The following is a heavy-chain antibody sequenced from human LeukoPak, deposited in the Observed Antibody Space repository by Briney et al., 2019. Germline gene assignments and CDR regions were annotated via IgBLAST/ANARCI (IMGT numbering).Heavy chain of an antibody. CDR1: GFTFSSFW. D-gene: IGHD3-9*01. J-gene: IGHJ1*01. Sequence: GGSLRLSCAASGFTFSSFWMSWVRQAPGKGLEWVANINQDGGGKYFVDSEKGRFTISRDNAKNSLYLQMNSLRAEDTAVYYCARGWPHGDYFDWLLFQPWGQGTLVTVSS. CDR2: INQDGGGK. V-gene: IGHV3-7*01. CDR3: ARGWPHGDYFDWLLFQP.